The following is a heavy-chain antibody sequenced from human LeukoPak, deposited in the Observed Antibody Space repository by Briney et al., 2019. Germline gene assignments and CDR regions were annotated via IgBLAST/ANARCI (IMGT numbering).Heavy chain of an antibody. D-gene: IGHD3-16*01. CDR2: IGSDNKP. CDR1: GFTFSAYA. Sequence: GGSLRLSCEASGFTFSAYAMTWVRQAPGKGLEWVSSIGSDNKPHYSESVKGRFTISRDNAKNTVFLQMNSLRAEDTAEYYCARGLYASIYWGQGTLVTVSS. J-gene: IGHJ4*02. CDR3: ARGLYASIY. V-gene: IGHV3-23*05.